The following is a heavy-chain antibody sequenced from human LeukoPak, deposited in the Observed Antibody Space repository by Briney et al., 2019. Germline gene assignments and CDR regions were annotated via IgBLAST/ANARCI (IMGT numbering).Heavy chain of an antibody. Sequence: GGSLRLSCAASGFSFSTDTVNWVRQARGKGLEWVSSISSSSTYIYYTDSVKGRFAISRDNARNAVYLQMNSLRTEGTGVYYCASRPGDFIDSSVYYSFWGQGTLVTVSS. CDR3: ASRPGDFIDSSVYYSF. V-gene: IGHV3-21*01. CDR1: GFSFSTDT. D-gene: IGHD3-22*01. CDR2: ISSSSTYI. J-gene: IGHJ4*02.